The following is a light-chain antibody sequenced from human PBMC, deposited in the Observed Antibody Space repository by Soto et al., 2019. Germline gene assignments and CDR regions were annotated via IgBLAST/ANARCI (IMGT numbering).Light chain of an antibody. CDR3: SSYAGNTNFL. J-gene: IGLJ2*01. CDR1: SSDVGGYDY. CDR2: EVT. V-gene: IGLV2-8*01. Sequence: QAVVTQPPSASGSPGQSVTISCTGTSSDVGGYDYVSWYQQHPGKAPTVMIYEVTKRPSGVPDRFSGSKSGNTASLTVSGLQADDEADYYCSSYAGNTNFLFGGGTKLTVL.